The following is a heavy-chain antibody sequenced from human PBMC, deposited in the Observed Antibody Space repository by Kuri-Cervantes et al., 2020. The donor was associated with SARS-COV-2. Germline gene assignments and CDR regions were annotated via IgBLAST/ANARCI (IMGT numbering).Heavy chain of an antibody. D-gene: IGHD6-6*01. CDR3: ARDDVAARPLYYYYYGMDV. CDR2: INAGNGNT. J-gene: IGHJ6*02. Sequence: ASVKVSCKASGYTFTSYAMHWVRQAPGQRLEWMGWINAGNGNTKYSQKFQGRVTITRDTSASTAYMELSSLRSEDTAVYYCARDDVAARPLYYYYYGMDVWGQGTTVTVSS. V-gene: IGHV1-3*01. CDR1: GYTFTSYA.